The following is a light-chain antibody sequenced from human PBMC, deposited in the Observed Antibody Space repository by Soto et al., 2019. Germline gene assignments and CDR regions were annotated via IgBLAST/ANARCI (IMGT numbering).Light chain of an antibody. Sequence: EIVLTQSPATLSLSPGERATLSCRASQTVSSYLAWYQQKPGQGPRLLIYDASSRASDIPARFSGSGSGTDFTLTISSLEPEDFAAYYCQQRSNWPTTFGKGTKV. CDR1: QTVSSY. CDR2: DAS. CDR3: QQRSNWPTT. J-gene: IGKJ1*01. V-gene: IGKV3-11*01.